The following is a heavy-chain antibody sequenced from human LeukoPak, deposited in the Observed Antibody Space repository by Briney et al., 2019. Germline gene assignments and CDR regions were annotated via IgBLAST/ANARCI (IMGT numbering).Heavy chain of an antibody. CDR1: KFTFSNFW. V-gene: IGHV3-7*01. J-gene: IGHJ5*02. Sequence: GGSLRLSCEASKFTFSNFWMSWVRQAPGKGLEWVANIKQDGSDKYYVDSVKGRFTISRDNAENSLYLQMSSLRAEDTAVYYCAKGGRDGYNNWFDPWGQGTLVTVSS. CDR2: IKQDGSDK. D-gene: IGHD5-24*01. CDR3: AKGGRDGYNNWFDP.